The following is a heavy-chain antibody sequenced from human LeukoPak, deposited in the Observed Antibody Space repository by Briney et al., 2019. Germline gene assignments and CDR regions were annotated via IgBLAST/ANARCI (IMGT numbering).Heavy chain of an antibody. D-gene: IGHD2-21*01. Sequence: ASVKVSCKASGGTFSSYAISWVRQAPGQGLEWMGGIIPIFGTANYAQKFQGRVTITTDESTSTAYMELSSLRSEDTAVYYCAREPSYCGGDCHPGAGAFDIWGQGTMVTVSS. CDR2: IIPIFGTA. V-gene: IGHV1-69*05. CDR3: AREPSYCGGDCHPGAGAFDI. J-gene: IGHJ3*02. CDR1: GGTFSSYA.